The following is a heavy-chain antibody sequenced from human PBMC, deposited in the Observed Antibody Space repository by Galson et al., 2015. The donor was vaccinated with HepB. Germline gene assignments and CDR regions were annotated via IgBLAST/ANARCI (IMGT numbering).Heavy chain of an antibody. CDR2: ISSSSSYI. CDR1: GFTFSSYS. Sequence: SLRLSCAASGFTFSSYSMNWVRQAPGKGLEWVSSISSSSSYIYYADSVKGRFTISRDNAKNSLYLQMNSLRAEDTAVYYCARDRGGQLSRFDYWGQGTLVTVSS. CDR3: ARDRGGQLSRFDY. V-gene: IGHV3-21*04. D-gene: IGHD3-16*01. J-gene: IGHJ4*02.